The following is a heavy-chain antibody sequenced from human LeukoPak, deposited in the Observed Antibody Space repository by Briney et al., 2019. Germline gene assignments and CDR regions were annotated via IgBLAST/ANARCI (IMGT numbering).Heavy chain of an antibody. CDR1: GDSVSSNSAA. CDR3: ARDRSFGYGSHFDY. CDR2: TFYRSKWNN. Sequence: SQTLSLTCAISGDSVSSNSAAWNWLRQSPSSGLEWLGRTFYRSKWNNDYALSVKGRITINHDTSKNHFYLQLNSVTPEDTAVYYCARDRSFGYGSHFDYWGQGTLVTVSS. D-gene: IGHD5-18*01. V-gene: IGHV6-1*01. J-gene: IGHJ4*02.